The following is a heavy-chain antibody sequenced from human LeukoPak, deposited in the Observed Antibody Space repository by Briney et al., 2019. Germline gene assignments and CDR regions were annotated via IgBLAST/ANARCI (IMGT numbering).Heavy chain of an antibody. CDR1: GYTFTGYY. D-gene: IGHD3-22*01. CDR3: ARGKHFDSNGYYAAFYFDS. CDR2: INPDSGGT. Sequence: WASVKVSCKASGYTFTGYYIHWVRQAPGQGLEWMGGINPDSGGTKDAQKFQGRVTLTRDTSISTAYMELSRLTSDDRAVYYCARGKHFDSNGYYAAFYFDSWGQGTLVTVSS. V-gene: IGHV1-2*02. J-gene: IGHJ4*02.